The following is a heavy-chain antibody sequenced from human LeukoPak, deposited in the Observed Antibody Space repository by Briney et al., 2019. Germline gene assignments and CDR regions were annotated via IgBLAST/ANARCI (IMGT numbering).Heavy chain of an antibody. V-gene: IGHV1-69*13. D-gene: IGHD2-2*01. CDR2: IIPIFGTA. CDR1: VGTFSSYA. Sequence: ASVKVSCKASVGTFSSYAISWVRQPPGQGREWMGWIIPIFGTANYAQKFQGRVTITADESTSTAYMELSSLRSEDTAVYYCARDIVVVPAAIPRSWFDPWGQGTLVTVSS. CDR3: ARDIVVVPAAIPRSWFDP. J-gene: IGHJ5*02.